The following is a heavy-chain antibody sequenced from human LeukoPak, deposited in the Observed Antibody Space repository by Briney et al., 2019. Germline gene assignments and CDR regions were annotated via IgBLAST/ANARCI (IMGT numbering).Heavy chain of an antibody. J-gene: IGHJ4*02. CDR2: ISYDGSNK. Sequence: GGSLRLSCAASGFTFSSYGMHWVRQAPGKGLEWVAVISYDGSNKYYADSVKGRFTISRDNSKNTLYLQMNSLRAEDTAVYYCAKDHPLGSLAGYWGQGTLVTVSS. CDR3: AKDHPLGSLAGY. D-gene: IGHD3-16*01. CDR1: GFTFSSYG. V-gene: IGHV3-30*18.